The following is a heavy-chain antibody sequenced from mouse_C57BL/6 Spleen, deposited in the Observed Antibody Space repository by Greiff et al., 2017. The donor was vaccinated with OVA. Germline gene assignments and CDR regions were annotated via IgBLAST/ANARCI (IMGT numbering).Heavy chain of an antibody. CDR3: AKNDGYYPYWYFEV. Sequence: QVQLQQSGPGLVQPSQSLSITCTVSGFSFTSYGVHWVRQPPGKGLEWLGVIWSGGSTAYNAAFISRLSISKDNSKSQVFFQMNSLQADDTAIYYCAKNDGYYPYWYFEVWGTGTTVTVSS. CDR1: GFSFTSYG. CDR2: IWSGGST. J-gene: IGHJ1*03. V-gene: IGHV2-4*01. D-gene: IGHD2-3*01.